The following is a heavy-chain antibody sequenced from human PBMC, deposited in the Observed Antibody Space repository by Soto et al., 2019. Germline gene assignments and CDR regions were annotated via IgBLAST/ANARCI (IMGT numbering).Heavy chain of an antibody. CDR1: RGTFSRYA. Sequence: GASVKVSCMATRGTFSRYAISWVRQAPGQGVAWMGGIIPSCGTANYAQKFQGRVTITANEATSTAYMELRRLRSEDTAVYYCERVTGKFLEWLPLGRWLARGRAFDIWGQGTMVTVSS. J-gene: IGHJ3*02. CDR3: ERVTGKFLEWLPLGRWLARGRAFDI. V-gene: IGHV1-69*13. CDR2: IIPSCGTA. D-gene: IGHD3-3*01.